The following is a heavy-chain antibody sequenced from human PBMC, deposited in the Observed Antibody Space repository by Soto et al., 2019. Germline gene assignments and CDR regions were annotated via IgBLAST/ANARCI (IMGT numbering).Heavy chain of an antibody. D-gene: IGHD3-3*01. CDR1: GFTFSNFA. J-gene: IGHJ4*02. Sequence: EVHLLESGGGLVQPGGSLRLSCAASGFTFSNFAVSWVRQTPEKGLEWVSDISGTGHRTYYADSAKGRXXXXXXNXXXXXXXXXXXXXXXXXXXXXCVKEARGYSDFWSASFDSWGQGTLVTVXS. CDR3: VKEARGYSDFWSASFDS. V-gene: IGHV3-23*01. CDR2: ISGTGHRT.